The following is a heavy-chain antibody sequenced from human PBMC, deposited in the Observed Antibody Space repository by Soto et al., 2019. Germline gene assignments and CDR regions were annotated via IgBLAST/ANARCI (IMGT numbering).Heavy chain of an antibody. Sequence: QVQLVQSGAEVKKPGASVKVSCKASGYTFPSYDINWVRQATGQGLEWMGWMNPNSGNTGYAQKFRGRVTMTRNTSISTAYMELISLTSEDTAVYYCAREHYGISAWFDPWGQGTLVTVSS. CDR1: GYTFPSYD. CDR3: AREHYGISAWFDP. D-gene: IGHD3-10*01. V-gene: IGHV1-8*01. CDR2: MNPNSGNT. J-gene: IGHJ5*02.